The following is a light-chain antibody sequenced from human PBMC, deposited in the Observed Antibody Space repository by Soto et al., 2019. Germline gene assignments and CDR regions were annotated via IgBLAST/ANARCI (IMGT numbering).Light chain of an antibody. CDR2: GAS. J-gene: IGKJ2*01. CDR1: QRVSSSY. V-gene: IGKV3-20*01. CDR3: QQYGSSPPMYT. Sequence: EIVLTQSPGTLSLSPGERATLSCRASQRVSSSYLAWYQQKPGQAPRLLIYGASSRATGIPDRFSGSGSGTDFTLTISRLEPEDFAVYDCQQYGSSPPMYTFGLWTKLEIK.